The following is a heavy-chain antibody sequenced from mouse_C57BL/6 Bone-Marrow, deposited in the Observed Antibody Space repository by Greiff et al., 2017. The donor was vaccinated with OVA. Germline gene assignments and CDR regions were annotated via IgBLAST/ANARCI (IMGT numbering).Heavy chain of an antibody. V-gene: IGHV1-66*01. J-gene: IGHJ3*01. Sequence: VQPQQSGPELVKPGASVKISCKASGYSFTSYYIHWVKQRPGQGLEWIGWIYPGSGNTKYNEKFKGKATLTADTSSSTAYMQLSSLTSEDSAVYYCARSDYYGSSPWFAYWGQGTLVTVSA. CDR1: GYSFTSYY. CDR3: ARSDYYGSSPWFAY. CDR2: IYPGSGNT. D-gene: IGHD1-1*01.